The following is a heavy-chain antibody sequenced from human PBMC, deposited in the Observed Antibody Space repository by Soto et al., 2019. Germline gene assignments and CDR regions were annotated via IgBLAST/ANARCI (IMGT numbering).Heavy chain of an antibody. CDR1: GGTFSRNI. CDR2: IMPIFGSA. J-gene: IGHJ4*02. D-gene: IGHD3-22*01. CDR3: ARQFDSDTTGYYYAY. Sequence: QVQLVQSGAEVKKPGSSVKVSCKASGGTFSRNIISWVRQAPGQGLEWMGGIMPIFGSANYAQKFQGRVTITADENTRTVYMELSRLRSEDTAVYYCARQFDSDTTGYYYAYWGQGTLVTVSS. V-gene: IGHV1-69*01.